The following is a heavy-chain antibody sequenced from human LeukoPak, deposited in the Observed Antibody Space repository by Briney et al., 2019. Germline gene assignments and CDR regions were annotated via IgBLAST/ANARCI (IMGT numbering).Heavy chain of an antibody. CDR1: GYSFTSYW. V-gene: IGHV5-51*01. CDR2: IYPDDSDT. J-gene: IGHJ6*03. Sequence: NRGESLKISCKGSGYSFTSYWIGWVRQMPGKGLEWMGIIYPDDSDTRYSPSFEGQVIISVDKSISTAYLQWSSLKASDTATYYCARHGHCTNGVCYSNYYYYYMDVWGKGTTVTVSS. CDR3: ARHGHCTNGVCYSNYYYYYMDV. D-gene: IGHD2-8*01.